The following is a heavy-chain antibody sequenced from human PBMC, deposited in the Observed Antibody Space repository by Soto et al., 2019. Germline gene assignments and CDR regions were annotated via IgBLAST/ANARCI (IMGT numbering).Heavy chain of an antibody. V-gene: IGHV3-30*18. D-gene: IGHD1-26*01. Sequence: GGSLRLSCAASGFTFSSYGMHWARQAPGKGLEWVAVISYDGSNKYYADSVKGRFTISRDNSKNTLYLQMNSLRAEDTAVYYCAKDRRIVGATAQDYWGQGTLVTVSS. CDR1: GFTFSSYG. J-gene: IGHJ4*02. CDR2: ISYDGSNK. CDR3: AKDRRIVGATAQDY.